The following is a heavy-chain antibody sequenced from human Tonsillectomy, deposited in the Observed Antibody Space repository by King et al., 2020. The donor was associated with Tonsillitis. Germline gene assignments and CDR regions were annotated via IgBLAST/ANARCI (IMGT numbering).Heavy chain of an antibody. CDR2: ISSSGSTE. V-gene: IGHV3-48*03. CDR3: ARVSWFQPGEGFMDV. CDR1: GFTFSDYQ. Sequence: EVQLVESGGGLAQPGGSLRLSCVASGFTFSDYQMNWVRQAPGRGLEWISYISSSGSTEYYPDSVKGRFTISRDNAKNSLYLQMNSLRAEDTAVYYCARVSWFQPGEGFMDVWGKGSTVTVSA. D-gene: IGHD3-10*01. J-gene: IGHJ6*04.